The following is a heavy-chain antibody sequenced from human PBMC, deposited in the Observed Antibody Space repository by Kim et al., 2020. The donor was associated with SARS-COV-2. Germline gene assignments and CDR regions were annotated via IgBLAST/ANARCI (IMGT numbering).Heavy chain of an antibody. J-gene: IGHJ5*02. Sequence: GGSLRLSCAASGFTFTTYWMHWVRQAPGKGLVWVARINSDGSTTSYADSVKGRFTISRDNAKNTLYLQMNSLRVEDTALYYCARGGSSGYSPGWFDPRGQRALVTVSS. CDR2: INSDGSTT. CDR3: ARGGSSGYSPGWFDP. CDR1: GFTFTTYW. D-gene: IGHD3-22*01. V-gene: IGHV3-74*01.